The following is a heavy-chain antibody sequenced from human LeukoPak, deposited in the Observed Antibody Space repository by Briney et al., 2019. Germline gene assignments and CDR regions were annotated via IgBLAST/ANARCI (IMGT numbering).Heavy chain of an antibody. J-gene: IGHJ4*02. CDR3: AKDPRGYSYGYADY. D-gene: IGHD5-18*01. Sequence: PGGSLRLSCAASGFTFSSYAMSWVRQAPGKGLEWVSAISGSGGSTYYADSVKGRFTISRDNSKNTLYLQMNSLRAEDTAVYYCAKDPRGYSYGYADYWAREPWSPSPQ. CDR2: ISGSGGST. CDR1: GFTFSSYA. V-gene: IGHV3-23*01.